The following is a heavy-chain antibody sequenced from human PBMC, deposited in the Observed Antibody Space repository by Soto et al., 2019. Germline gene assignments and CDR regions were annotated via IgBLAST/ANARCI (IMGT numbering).Heavy chain of an antibody. Sequence: QVQLVQSGAEVKKPGSSVKVSCKASGGTFSSYTISWVRQAPGQGLEWMGRIIPILGIANYAQKFQGRVTITADKSTSTAYMELSSLRSDDTAVYYCAREGGYCSGGSCYPPDYWGQGTLVTVSS. CDR2: IIPILGIA. J-gene: IGHJ4*02. D-gene: IGHD2-15*01. V-gene: IGHV1-69*08. CDR1: GGTFSSYT. CDR3: AREGGYCSGGSCYPPDY.